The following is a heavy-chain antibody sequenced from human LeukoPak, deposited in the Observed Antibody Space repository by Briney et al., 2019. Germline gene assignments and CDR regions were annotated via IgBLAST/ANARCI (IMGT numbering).Heavy chain of an antibody. V-gene: IGHV4-34*01. CDR2: INHSGST. CDR3: ARVGGYSGYEFGNY. Sequence: PSETLSLTCAVYGGSFSGYYWSWIRQPPEKGLEWIGEINHSGSTNYNPSLKSRVTISVDTSKNQFSLKLSSVTAADTAVYYCARVGGYSGYEFGNYWGQGTLVTVSS. J-gene: IGHJ4*02. CDR1: GGSFSGYY. D-gene: IGHD5-12*01.